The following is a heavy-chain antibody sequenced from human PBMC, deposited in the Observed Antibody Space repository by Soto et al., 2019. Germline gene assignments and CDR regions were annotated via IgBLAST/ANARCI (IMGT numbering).Heavy chain of an antibody. CDR2: INAGNGNT. Sequence: ASVKVSCKASGYTFTSYAMHWVRQAPGQRLEWMGWINAGNGNTKYSQKFQGRVTITRDTSASTAYMELSSLRSEDTAVYYCARNYYGSSPYYYYYGMDVWGQGTTVTVSS. CDR1: GYTFTSYA. V-gene: IGHV1-3*01. CDR3: ARNYYGSSPYYYYYGMDV. J-gene: IGHJ6*02. D-gene: IGHD3-10*01.